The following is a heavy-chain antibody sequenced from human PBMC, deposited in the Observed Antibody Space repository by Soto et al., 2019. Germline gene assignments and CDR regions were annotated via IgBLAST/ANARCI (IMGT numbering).Heavy chain of an antibody. CDR1: NGSISSAIYY. CDR2: IYHSGST. Sequence: PSETLSLTCTVSNGSISSAIYYWGWIRQPPGKGLEWIGSIYHSGSTYYNPSLQGRVTISVDTSKNQFSLKLSFVTAADTAVYFCAGRSSLASVQVYFGEISNYNWFDPWGQGTLVTVSS. V-gene: IGHV4-39*01. CDR3: AGRSSLASVQVYFGEISNYNWFDP. J-gene: IGHJ5*02. D-gene: IGHD3-10*01.